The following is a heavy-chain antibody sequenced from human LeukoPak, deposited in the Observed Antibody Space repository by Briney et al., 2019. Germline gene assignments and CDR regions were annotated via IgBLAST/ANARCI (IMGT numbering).Heavy chain of an antibody. CDR3: ARVRITMVRGVILQTDGYYYYGMDV. V-gene: IGHV4-34*01. CDR2: INHSGST. CDR1: GGSFSGYY. J-gene: IGHJ6*04. Sequence: PSETLSLTCAVYGGSFSGYYWSWIRQPPGKGLEWIGEINHSGSTNYNPSLKSRVTISVDTSKNQFSLKLSSVTAADTAVYYCARVRITMVRGVILQTDGYYYYGMDVWGKGTTVTVSS. D-gene: IGHD3-10*01.